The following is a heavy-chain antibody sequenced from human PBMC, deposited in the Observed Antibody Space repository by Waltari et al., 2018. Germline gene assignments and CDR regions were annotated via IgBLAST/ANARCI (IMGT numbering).Heavy chain of an antibody. CDR1: GFTFSSYA. Sequence: QVQLVESGGGVVQPGRSLRLSCAASGFTFSSYAMHWVSQAPGKGLEWVAVISYDGSNKYYADSVKGRFTISRDNSKNTLYLQMNSLRAEDTAVYYCARAREGVAYGMDVWGQGTTVTVSS. CDR2: ISYDGSNK. D-gene: IGHD2-15*01. J-gene: IGHJ6*02. CDR3: ARAREGVAYGMDV. V-gene: IGHV3-30-3*01.